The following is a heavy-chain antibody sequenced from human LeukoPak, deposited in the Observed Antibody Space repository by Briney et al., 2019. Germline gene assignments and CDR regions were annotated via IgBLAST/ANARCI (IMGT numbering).Heavy chain of an antibody. J-gene: IGHJ5*02. D-gene: IGHD2-8*01. Sequence: PGGSLRLSCAASGFTFSSYAMHWVRQAPGKGLEWVAVISYDGSNKYYADSVKGRFTISRDNSKNTLYLQMNSLRAEDTAVYYCARDMLRMNWFDPWGQGTLVTVSS. CDR2: ISYDGSNK. V-gene: IGHV3-30-3*01. CDR3: ARDMLRMNWFDP. CDR1: GFTFSSYA.